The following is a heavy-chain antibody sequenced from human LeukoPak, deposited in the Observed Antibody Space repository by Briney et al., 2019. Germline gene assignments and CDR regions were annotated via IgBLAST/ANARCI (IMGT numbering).Heavy chain of an antibody. V-gene: IGHV4-39*01. D-gene: IGHD3-9*01. CDR2: IYYSGST. Sequence: KPSETLSLTCTVSGGSISSYYWGWIRQPPGKGLEWIGGIYYSGSTYYNPSLKSRVTISVDTSKNQFSLKLSSVTAADTAVYYCARLYDILTGSLEDYWGQGTLVTVSS. CDR3: ARLYDILTGSLEDY. J-gene: IGHJ4*02. CDR1: GGSISSYY.